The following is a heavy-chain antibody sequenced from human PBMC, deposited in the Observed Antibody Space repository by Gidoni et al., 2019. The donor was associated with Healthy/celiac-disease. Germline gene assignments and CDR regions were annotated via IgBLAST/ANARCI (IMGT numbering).Heavy chain of an antibody. CDR2: IWYDGSNK. CDR3: ARERTAFDI. V-gene: IGHV3-33*01. Sequence: QVQLVESGGGVVQPGRSLRLSCAASGFTFSSYGMHWVRQAPGKGLEWLAVIWYDGSNKYYADSVKGRFTISRDNSKNTLYLQMNSLRAEDTAVYYCARERTAFDIWGQGTMVTVSS. J-gene: IGHJ3*02. CDR1: GFTFSSYG.